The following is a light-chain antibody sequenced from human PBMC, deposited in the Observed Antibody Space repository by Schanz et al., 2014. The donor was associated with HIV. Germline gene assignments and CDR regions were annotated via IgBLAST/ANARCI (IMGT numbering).Light chain of an antibody. CDR1: SSDVGAYNY. CDR3: SSYAGSNTFVYV. J-gene: IGLJ1*01. V-gene: IGLV2-8*01. CDR2: EVT. Sequence: QSALTQPPSASGSPGQSVTISCTGTSSDVGAYNYVSWYQQHPGKAPKLMIYEVTKRPSGVPDRFSGSKSDNTASLTVSGLQAEDEADYYCSSYAGSNTFVYVFGTGTKLTVL.